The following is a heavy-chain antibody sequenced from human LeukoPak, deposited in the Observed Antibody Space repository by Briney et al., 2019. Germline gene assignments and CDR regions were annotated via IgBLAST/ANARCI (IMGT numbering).Heavy chain of an antibody. CDR1: GFTFSSYC. CDR3: ARDPSITRDRGVFNDDY. J-gene: IGHJ4*02. V-gene: IGHV3-21*01. Sequence: GRSLSLSCPASGFTFSSYCMSWVRQAPGKGLEWVPSISSSSSYIYNADSVKGIVSISRDNAKNSLYLQMNSLRAEDTAVYYGARDPSITRDRGVFNDDYWGQGTLVTVSS. D-gene: IGHD3-10*01. CDR2: ISSSSSYI.